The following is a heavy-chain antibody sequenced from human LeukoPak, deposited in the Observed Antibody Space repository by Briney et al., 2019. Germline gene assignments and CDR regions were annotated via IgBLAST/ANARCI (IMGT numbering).Heavy chain of an antibody. D-gene: IGHD4-17*01. CDR3: TRTTTETTYFDY. J-gene: IGHJ4*02. CDR1: GFTFSNYW. Sequence: GGSLRLSCAASGFTFSNYWMLWVRQAPGKGLVWVSRINIDERTTSYADSVKGRFTISRDYAKNTLYLQMYSLRAEDTAVYYCTRTTTETTYFDYWGQGTLVTVSS. V-gene: IGHV3-74*01. CDR2: INIDERTT.